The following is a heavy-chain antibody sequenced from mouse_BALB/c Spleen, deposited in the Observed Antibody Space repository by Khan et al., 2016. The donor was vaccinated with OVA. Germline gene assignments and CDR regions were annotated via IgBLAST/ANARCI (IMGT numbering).Heavy chain of an antibody. J-gene: IGHJ2*01. V-gene: IGHV1S81*02. CDR3: ARLRINFEY. CDR2: LNPSNGRT. Sequence: QVQLQQPGAELVNPGASVNLSCKASGYTLTSYWMHWVKQRPGQGLAWIGELNPSNGRTTYNEKFKSKATLTVDKSSSPAYMQLSSPTSEDSAVNYCARLRINFEYWGQGTTLTVYS. D-gene: IGHD1-1*01. CDR1: GYTLTSYW.